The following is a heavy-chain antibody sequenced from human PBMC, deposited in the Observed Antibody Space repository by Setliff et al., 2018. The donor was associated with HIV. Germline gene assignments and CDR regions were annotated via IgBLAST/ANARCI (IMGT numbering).Heavy chain of an antibody. Sequence: TLSLTCSVSGGSINSYYWNWVRQPPGKGLEWIAYKHTSGSTNYNPSLKSRVIISVDTSKNQFSLRLSSVTAADTAIYYCARGVNSGTYWGYYYYMDVWGKGTTVTVSS. CDR3: ARGVNSGTYWGYYYYMDV. CDR2: KHTSGST. CDR1: GGSINSYY. D-gene: IGHD1-26*01. V-gene: IGHV4-4*08. J-gene: IGHJ6*03.